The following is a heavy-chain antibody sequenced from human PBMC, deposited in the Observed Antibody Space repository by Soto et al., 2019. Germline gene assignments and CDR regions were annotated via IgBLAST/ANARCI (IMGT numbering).Heavy chain of an antibody. CDR1: GGSISSSSYY. D-gene: IGHD5-18*01. CDR3: ARQSDTAKVTGEETIDY. V-gene: IGHV4-39*01. CDR2: IYYSGST. Sequence: QLQLQESGPGLVKPSETLSLTCTVSGGSISSSSYYWGWIRQPPGKGLEWIGSIYYSGSTYYNPSLKSRVTISVDTSKNQFSLKLSSVTAADTAVYYCARQSDTAKVTGEETIDYWGQGTLVTVSS. J-gene: IGHJ4*02.